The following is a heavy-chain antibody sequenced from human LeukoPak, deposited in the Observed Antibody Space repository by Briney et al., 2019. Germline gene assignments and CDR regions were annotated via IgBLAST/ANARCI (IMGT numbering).Heavy chain of an antibody. J-gene: IGHJ4*02. CDR1: GYTFTSYG. D-gene: IGHD3-10*01. V-gene: IGHV1-2*02. CDR3: AMQYYGSGSYYSFDY. Sequence: ASVKVSCKASGYTFTSYGISWVRQAPGQGLEWMGWINPNSGGTNYAQKFQGRVTMTRDTSISTAYMELSRLRSDDTAVYYCAMQYYGSGSYYSFDYWGQGTLVTVSS. CDR2: INPNSGGT.